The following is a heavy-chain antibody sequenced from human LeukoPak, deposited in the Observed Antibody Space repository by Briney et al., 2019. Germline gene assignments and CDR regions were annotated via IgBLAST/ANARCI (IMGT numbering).Heavy chain of an antibody. Sequence: SETLSLTCTVSGYSISSGYYWGWIRQPPGKGLEWIGSIYHSGITYYNPSLKSRVTISVDTSKNQFSLKLSSVPAADTAVYYCAREGASSSVGWFDPWGQGTLVTVSS. V-gene: IGHV4-38-2*02. CDR1: GYSISSGYY. D-gene: IGHD6-13*01. J-gene: IGHJ5*02. CDR3: AREGASSSVGWFDP. CDR2: IYHSGIT.